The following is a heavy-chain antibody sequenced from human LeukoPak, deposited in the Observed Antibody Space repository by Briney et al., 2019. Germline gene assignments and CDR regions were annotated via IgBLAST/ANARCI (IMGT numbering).Heavy chain of an antibody. CDR1: GGSFSGYY. CDR2: TNHSGST. D-gene: IGHD1-26*01. J-gene: IGHJ5*02. Sequence: SETLSLTCAVYGGSFSGYYWSWIRQPPGKGLEWIGETNHSGSTNYNPSLKSRVTISVDTSKNQFSLKLSSVTAADTAVYYCARPLGAARYNWFDPWGQGTLVTVSS. V-gene: IGHV4-34*01. CDR3: ARPLGAARYNWFDP.